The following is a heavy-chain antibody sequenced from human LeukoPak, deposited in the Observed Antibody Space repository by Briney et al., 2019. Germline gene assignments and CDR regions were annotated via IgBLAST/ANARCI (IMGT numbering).Heavy chain of an antibody. Sequence: SETLSLTCAVSGGSFSGYYWTWIRQPPGKGLEWIGEINHSGSTNYNPSLKSRVTISVDTSKNQFSLKLSSVTAADTAVYYCARISDFWSGWIDYWGQGTLVTVSS. CDR2: INHSGST. D-gene: IGHD3-3*01. CDR3: ARISDFWSGWIDY. V-gene: IGHV4-34*01. CDR1: GGSFSGYY. J-gene: IGHJ4*02.